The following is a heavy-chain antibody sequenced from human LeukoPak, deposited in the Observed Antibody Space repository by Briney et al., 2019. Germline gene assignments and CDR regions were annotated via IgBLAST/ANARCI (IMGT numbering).Heavy chain of an antibody. V-gene: IGHV4-4*07. J-gene: IGHJ6*03. CDR3: GRDNSGFYSYMDV. CDR1: GGSIRDYY. CDR2: IYTSGST. D-gene: IGHD6-19*01. Sequence: SETLSLTCTVSGGSIRDYYWSWIRQPAGKGLEWIGRIYTSGSTNYNPSFKSRVAISLDTSKNQFSLKLNSVTAADTAVYFCGRDNSGFYSYMDVWGIGTTVTVSS.